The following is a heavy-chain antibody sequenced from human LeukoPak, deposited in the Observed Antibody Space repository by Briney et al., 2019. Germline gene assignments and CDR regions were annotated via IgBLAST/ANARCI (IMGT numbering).Heavy chain of an antibody. CDR2: ISSSGGST. J-gene: IGHJ4*02. Sequence: GGSLRLSCAASGFTFSIYAMSWVRQAPGKGLEWVSAISSSGGSTYYADSVKGRFTISRDNSKSTLYLQMNSLRAEDTAVYYCAKVVGATDYWGQGTLVTVSS. D-gene: IGHD1-26*01. V-gene: IGHV3-23*01. CDR1: GFTFSIYA. CDR3: AKVVGATDY.